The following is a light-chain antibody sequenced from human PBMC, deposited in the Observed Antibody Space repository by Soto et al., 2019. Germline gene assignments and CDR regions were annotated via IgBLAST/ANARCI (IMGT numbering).Light chain of an antibody. V-gene: IGKV3-11*01. CDR2: DAS. CDR1: QSVSSN. Sequence: EIVCTQSPVTLSFSPGERATLSCRASQSVSSNLAWYQQKPGQAPRLLIYDASTRATGIPARFSGGGSGTDFTLTISSLEPEDFAVYYCQQRSEWPITFGQGTRLEIK. J-gene: IGKJ5*01. CDR3: QQRSEWPIT.